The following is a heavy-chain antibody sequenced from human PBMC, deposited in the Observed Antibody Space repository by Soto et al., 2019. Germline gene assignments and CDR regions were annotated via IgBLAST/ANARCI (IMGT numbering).Heavy chain of an antibody. D-gene: IGHD2-21*02. CDR3: ARGGDPDY. J-gene: IGHJ4*02. CDR1: GFTFNYYW. Sequence: EVQLVESGGGLVQPGGSLRLSCVASGFTFNYYWMHWVRQAPWKGLVWVSRIQSDGSSPDYVDSVKGRFTISRDNPKNTLYLQMNNLSAEDTAVYYCARGGDPDYWGQGTLVTVSS. CDR2: IQSDGSSP. V-gene: IGHV3-74*01.